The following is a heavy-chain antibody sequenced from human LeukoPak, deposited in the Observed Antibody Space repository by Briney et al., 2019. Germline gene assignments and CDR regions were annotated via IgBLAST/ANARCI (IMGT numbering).Heavy chain of an antibody. V-gene: IGHV3-15*01. D-gene: IGHD6-13*01. CDR3: TTIRAAGGL. J-gene: IGHJ4*02. CDR1: GFSLSNAW. Sequence: GGSLRLSCAASGFSLSNAWMIWVRQAPGKGLEWVGRIKSRTDGGTRDYAAPVKGRFTISRDDSKNTLYLQMNSLKNDDTAVYYCTTIRAAGGLWGQGTLVTVSS. CDR2: IKSRTDGGTR.